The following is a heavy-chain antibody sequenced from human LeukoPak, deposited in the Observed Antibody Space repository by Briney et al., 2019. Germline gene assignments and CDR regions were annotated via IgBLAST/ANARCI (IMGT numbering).Heavy chain of an antibody. CDR1: GFTFSRYL. CDR2: INHNGNVN. J-gene: IGHJ6*02. V-gene: IGHV3-7*03. CDR3: ARGGGLDV. D-gene: IGHD3-16*01. Sequence: QTGGSLRLSCAASGFTFSRYLMSWVRQAPGKGLEWVASINHNGNVNYYVDSVKGRFTISRDNAKNSLYLQMSNLRAEDTAVYFCARGGGLDVWGQGATVTVSS.